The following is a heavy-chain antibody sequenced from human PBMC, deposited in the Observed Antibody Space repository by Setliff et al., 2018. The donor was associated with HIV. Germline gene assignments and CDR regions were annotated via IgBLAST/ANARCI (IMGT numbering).Heavy chain of an antibody. D-gene: IGHD2-2*01. V-gene: IGHV3-23*01. J-gene: IGHJ4*02. CDR3: ARGEPTILVVPAAFFDY. CDR1: GFTFSSYA. CDR2: ISGSGGSP. Sequence: GGSLRLSCAASGFTFSSYAMSWVRQAPGKGLEWVSSISGSGGSPYYADSVKGRFTISRDNSKNTLYLQMNSLRAEDTAVYYCARGEPTILVVPAAFFDYWGQGTLVTVSS.